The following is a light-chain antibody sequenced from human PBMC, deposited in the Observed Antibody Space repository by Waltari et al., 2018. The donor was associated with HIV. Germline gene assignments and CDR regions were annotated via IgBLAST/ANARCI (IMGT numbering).Light chain of an antibody. V-gene: IGLV3-25*03. J-gene: IGLJ3*02. CDR2: KDT. Sequence: SYELTQSPSVSVSPGQTARITCSGDALTKQYTSWYQQRPGQAPVLVIYKDTPRSAGIPERFSGASSGTTVTLTISGVQAEDEADYYCQSADSIDSYRVFGGGTRLTVL. CDR3: QSADSIDSYRV. CDR1: ALTKQY.